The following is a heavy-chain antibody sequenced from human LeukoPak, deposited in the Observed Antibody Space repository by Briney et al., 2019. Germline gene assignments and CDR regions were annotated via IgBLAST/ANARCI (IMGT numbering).Heavy chain of an antibody. Sequence: GGSLRLSCAASGFTFSTYAMTWVRQAPGKGLEWVSASGNGVGTKYAESVKGRFTISRDNSKNTLYLQMSSLRAEDTAMYYCAKRGYYDTLTGYYPFDSWGQGTLVTVSS. J-gene: IGHJ4*02. CDR1: GFTFSTYA. CDR2: SGNGVGT. D-gene: IGHD3-9*01. V-gene: IGHV3-23*01. CDR3: AKRGYYDTLTGYYPFDS.